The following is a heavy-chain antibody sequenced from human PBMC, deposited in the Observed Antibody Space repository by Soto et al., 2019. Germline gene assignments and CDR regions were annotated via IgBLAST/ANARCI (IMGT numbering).Heavy chain of an antibody. Sequence: SETLSLTCTVSGGSISSSSYYWGWIRQPPGKGLEWIGSIYYSGSTYYNPSLKSRVTISVDTSKNQFSLKLSSVTAADTAVYYCARQLEAEFGYYDFWSATHEGWFDPWGQGTLVTVSS. CDR2: IYYSGST. D-gene: IGHD3-3*01. V-gene: IGHV4-39*01. J-gene: IGHJ5*02. CDR1: GGSISSSSYY. CDR3: ARQLEAEFGYYDFWSATHEGWFDP.